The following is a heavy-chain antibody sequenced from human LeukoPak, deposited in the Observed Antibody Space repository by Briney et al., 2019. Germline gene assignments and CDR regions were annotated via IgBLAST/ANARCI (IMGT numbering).Heavy chain of an antibody. CDR2: MNPNSGNT. D-gene: IGHD1-14*01. CDR1: GYTFTSYD. CDR3: ARHGGNRGAPNY. Sequence: ASVKVSCKASGYTFTSYDINWVRQATGQGLEWMGWMNPNSGNTGYAQKFQGRVTMTRSTSISTAYMELSSLRSEDTAVYYCARHGGNRGAPNYWGQGTLVTVSS. J-gene: IGHJ4*02. V-gene: IGHV1-8*01.